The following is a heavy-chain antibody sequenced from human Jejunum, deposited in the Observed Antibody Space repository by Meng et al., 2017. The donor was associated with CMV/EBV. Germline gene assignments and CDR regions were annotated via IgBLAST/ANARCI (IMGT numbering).Heavy chain of an antibody. Sequence: SGRTLSSYVLSWVRQAPGQGLEWMGRIIPIIGRPHHAQRFQDRVSITADKATSTVYMELRTLTSEDTAVYFCASDITGNSYAYDSWGQGTLVTVSS. CDR1: GRTLSSYV. D-gene: IGHD3-16*01. V-gene: IGHV1-69*04. CDR3: ASDITGNSYAYDS. CDR2: IIPIIGRP. J-gene: IGHJ5*01.